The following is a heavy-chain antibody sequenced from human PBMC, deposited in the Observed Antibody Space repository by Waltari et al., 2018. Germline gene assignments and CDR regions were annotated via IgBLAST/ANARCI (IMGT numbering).Heavy chain of an antibody. D-gene: IGHD2-8*01. CDR1: GYSISSRYY. V-gene: IGHV4-38-2*01. CDR2: IHHSGST. J-gene: IGHJ4*02. Sequence: QVQLQESGPGLVKPAETLSLTCAVSGYSISSRYYWDWIRQPPGKGLEWIGKIHHSGSTYYNPSLKSQVTISVDTSKNQFSLNLRSVTAADTAVYYCARSSPEGVYFDYWGQGTLVTVSS. CDR3: ARSSPEGVYFDY.